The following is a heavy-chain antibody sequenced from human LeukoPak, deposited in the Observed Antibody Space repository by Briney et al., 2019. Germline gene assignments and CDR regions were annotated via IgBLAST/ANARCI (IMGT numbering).Heavy chain of an antibody. CDR3: AGYSSSWFDP. D-gene: IGHD6-13*01. CDR2: ISSSGSTI. CDR1: GFTFSDYY. V-gene: IGHV3-11*01. J-gene: IGHJ5*02. Sequence: GGSLRLSCAASGFTFSDYYMSWVRQAPGKGLEWVSYISSSGSTIYYADSVKGRFTIPRDNAKNSLYLQMNSLRAEDTAVYYCAGYSSSWFDPWGQGTLVTVSS.